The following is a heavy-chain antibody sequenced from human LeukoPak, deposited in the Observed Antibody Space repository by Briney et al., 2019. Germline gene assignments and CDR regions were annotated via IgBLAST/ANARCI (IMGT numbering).Heavy chain of an antibody. CDR3: ARVRGMIQLWIFDY. J-gene: IGHJ4*02. CDR1: GGSVRDNY. V-gene: IGHV4-39*07. D-gene: IGHD5-18*01. CDR2: IYYSGST. Sequence: PSETLSLTCAVYGGSVRDNYWGWIRQPPGKGLEWIGSIYYSGSTYYNPSLKSRVTISVDTSKNQFSLKLSSVTAADTAVYYCARVRGMIQLWIFDYWGQGTLVTVSS.